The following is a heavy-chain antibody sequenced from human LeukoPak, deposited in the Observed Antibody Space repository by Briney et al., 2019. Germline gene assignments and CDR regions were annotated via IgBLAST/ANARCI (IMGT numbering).Heavy chain of an antibody. V-gene: IGHV4-4*07. CDR3: ARGPRLRCFVWSRGNWFDP. D-gene: IGHD3-9*01. CDR2: IYTSGST. J-gene: IGHJ5*02. Sequence: SETLSLTCTVSGGSISSYYWSWIRQPAGKGLEWIGRIYTSGSTNYNPSLKSRVTMSVDTSKNQFSLKLSSVTAADTAVYYCARGPRLRCFVWSRGNWFDPWGQGTLVTVSS. CDR1: GGSISSYY.